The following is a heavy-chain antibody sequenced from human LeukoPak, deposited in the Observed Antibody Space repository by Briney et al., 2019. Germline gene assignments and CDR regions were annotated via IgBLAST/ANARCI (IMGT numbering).Heavy chain of an antibody. J-gene: IGHJ6*03. Sequence: SETLSLTCAVSGGSISSSNWWSWVRQPPGKGLEWIGEIYHSGSTNYNPSLKSRVTISVDKSKNQFSLKLSSVTAADTAVYYCARRDSGYDLSYYYMDGWGKGTTVTVSS. V-gene: IGHV4-4*02. CDR2: IYHSGST. CDR3: ARRDSGYDLSYYYMDG. CDR1: GGSISSSNW. D-gene: IGHD5-12*01.